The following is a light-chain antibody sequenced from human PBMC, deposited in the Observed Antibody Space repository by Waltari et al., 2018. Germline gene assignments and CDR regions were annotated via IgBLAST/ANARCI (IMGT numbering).Light chain of an antibody. J-gene: IGKJ4*01. CDR1: QSLSSY. V-gene: IGKV3-15*01. CDR2: DTS. CDR3: QQYKTWPLT. Sequence: EIVMTQSPATLSVSPGERVILSCWASQSLSSYLAWYQQKLGQAARLLIYDTSTMATATPIRFSGGVSGTEFTLTISSLQAEDFAVYYCQQYKTWPLTFGGGTKVEIK.